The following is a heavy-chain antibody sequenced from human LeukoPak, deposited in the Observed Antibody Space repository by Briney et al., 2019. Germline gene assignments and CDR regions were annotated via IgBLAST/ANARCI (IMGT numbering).Heavy chain of an antibody. CDR3: ARDGYSGSDAL. CDR2: INHSGST. Sequence: SETLSLTCAVYGGSFSGYYWSWIRQPPGKGLEWIGEINHSGSTNYNPSLKSRVTISVDTSKDQFSLKLSSVTAADTAVYYCARDGYSGSDALWGQGTLVTVSS. D-gene: IGHD5-12*01. J-gene: IGHJ4*02. V-gene: IGHV4-34*01. CDR1: GGSFSGYY.